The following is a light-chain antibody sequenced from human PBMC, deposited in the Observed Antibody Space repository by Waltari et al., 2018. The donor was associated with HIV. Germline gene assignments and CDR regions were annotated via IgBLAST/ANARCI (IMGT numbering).Light chain of an antibody. CDR1: NIGRKV. CDR3: QVWDSSTAF. V-gene: IGLV3-9*01. Sequence: SYDLTQPLSVSVARGQTATISCGGDNIGRKVVHWYQQTPGQAPLLVIYRDTHRPSGIPDRFAGSNSGNTATLTISRAQPGDEADFYCQVWDSSTAFFGGGTKLTVL. J-gene: IGLJ2*01. CDR2: RDT.